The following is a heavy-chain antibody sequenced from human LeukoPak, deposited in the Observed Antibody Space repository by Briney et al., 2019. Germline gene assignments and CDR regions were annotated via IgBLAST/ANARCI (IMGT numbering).Heavy chain of an antibody. CDR2: INSDGSST. CDR3: ARWGSGWYFDY. Sequence: GGSLRLSCAASGFTFSSYWMHWVRQAPGKGLVWVSRINSDGSSTSYAGSVKGRFTISRDNAKNTLYLQMNSLRAEDTAVYYCARWGSGWYFDYWGQGTLVTVSS. CDR1: GFTFSSYW. D-gene: IGHD6-19*01. J-gene: IGHJ4*02. V-gene: IGHV3-74*01.